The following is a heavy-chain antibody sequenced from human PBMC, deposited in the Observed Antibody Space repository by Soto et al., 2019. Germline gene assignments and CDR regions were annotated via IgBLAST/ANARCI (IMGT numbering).Heavy chain of an antibody. D-gene: IGHD3-22*01. Sequence: PGGSLRLSCAASGFTFSSYAMSWVRQAPGKGLEWVSAISGSGGSTYYADSVKGRFTISRDNSKNTLYLQMNSLRAEDTAVYYCAKQTTYYDSSGYDYWGQGTLVTVSS. CDR3: AKQTTYYDSSGYDY. CDR1: GFTFSSYA. CDR2: ISGSGGST. V-gene: IGHV3-23*01. J-gene: IGHJ4*02.